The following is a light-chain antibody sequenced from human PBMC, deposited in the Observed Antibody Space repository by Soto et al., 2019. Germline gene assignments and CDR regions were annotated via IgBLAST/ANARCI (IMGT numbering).Light chain of an antibody. CDR2: DVC. CDR1: RTDGDGYDY. V-gene: IGLV2-14*03. Sequence: QSALTQPASVSWSPVQAIAISCTGVRTDGDGYDYVSWYQQHPGQAPQLIIYDVCNRPSGVSHRFSGSKSGDTASLTISGLQAEDEADYYCTSYTSSTPFYVFGTGTKVTVL. J-gene: IGLJ1*01. CDR3: TSYTSSTPFYV.